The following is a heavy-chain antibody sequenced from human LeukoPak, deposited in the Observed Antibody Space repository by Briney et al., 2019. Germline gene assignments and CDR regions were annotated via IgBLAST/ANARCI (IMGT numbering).Heavy chain of an antibody. CDR2: IYYSGST. CDR1: GGSISSYY. V-gene: IGHV4-59*01. Sequence: SETLSLTCTVSGGSISSYYWSWIRQPPGKGLEWIGYIYYSGSTNYNPSLKSRVTISVDTSKNQFSLKLSSVTAADTAPYYCARDAAMGRGIFDYWGQGTLVNVSS. J-gene: IGHJ4*01. D-gene: IGHD3-10*01. CDR3: ARDAAMGRGIFDY.